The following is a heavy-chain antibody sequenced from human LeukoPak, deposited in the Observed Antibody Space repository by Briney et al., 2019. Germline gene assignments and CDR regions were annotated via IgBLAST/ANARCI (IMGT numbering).Heavy chain of an antibody. V-gene: IGHV4-4*07. CDR3: ARVTSYISGWYLSFDH. J-gene: IGHJ4*02. D-gene: IGHD6-19*01. Sequence: PSETLSLTCSVFGGSIRSYYGSWIRQCAGKGLERIGRIYSSGTTNYHPSLKSRVTMSVDTSKKEFSLKLPSVTAADTAVYYCARVTSYISGWYLSFDHWGQGALVTVSS. CDR2: IYSSGTT. CDR1: GGSIRSYY.